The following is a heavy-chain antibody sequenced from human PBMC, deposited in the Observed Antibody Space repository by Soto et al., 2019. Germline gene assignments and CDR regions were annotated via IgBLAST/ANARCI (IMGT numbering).Heavy chain of an antibody. J-gene: IGHJ4*02. CDR3: ARESGDNWDYEAY. D-gene: IGHD1-7*01. V-gene: IGHV4-4*07. Sequence: PSWTLSLTCTVSGGSITSYRWSWIWQSAGKGLEWIGRINTSGNTHYNPSLKSRVTVSIDTSQNQFFLTVTSVTAADSAVYYCARESGDNWDYEAYWGQGTPVTV. CDR1: GGSITSYR. CDR2: INTSGNT.